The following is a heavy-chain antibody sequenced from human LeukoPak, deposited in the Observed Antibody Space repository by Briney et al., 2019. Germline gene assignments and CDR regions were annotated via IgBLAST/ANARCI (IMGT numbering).Heavy chain of an antibody. CDR2: IWYDGSNK. Sequence: PGGSLRLSCAASGFTFSSHGMHWVRQAPGKGLEWVAVIWYDGSNKYYADSVKGRFTISRDNSKNTLYLQMNSLRAEDTAVYYCARIAAAGTDFDYWGQGTLVTVSS. V-gene: IGHV3-33*01. D-gene: IGHD6-13*01. CDR1: GFTFSSHG. J-gene: IGHJ4*02. CDR3: ARIAAAGTDFDY.